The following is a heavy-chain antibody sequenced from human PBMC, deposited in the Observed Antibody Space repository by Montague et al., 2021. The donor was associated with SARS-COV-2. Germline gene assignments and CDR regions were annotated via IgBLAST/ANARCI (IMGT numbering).Heavy chain of an antibody. CDR3: ARVPYGDVHDVVTAGCYYGMDV. V-gene: IGHV4-59*13. J-gene: IGHJ6*02. Sequence: SETLSLTCTVSGGSISSYYWSWIRQPQGKGLEWIGYIYYSGSTNYNPSLKSRVPISVDTSKNQISLKLSSVTAAGTAVYYCARVPYGDVHDVVTAGCYYGMDVWGQGTTVTVSS. CDR2: IYYSGST. CDR1: GGSISSYY. D-gene: IGHD2-21*02.